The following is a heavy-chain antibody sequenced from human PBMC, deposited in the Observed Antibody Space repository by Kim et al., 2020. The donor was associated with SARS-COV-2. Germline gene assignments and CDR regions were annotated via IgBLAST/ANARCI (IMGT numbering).Heavy chain of an antibody. V-gene: IGHV4-39*01. J-gene: IGHJ5*02. D-gene: IGHD4-17*01. CDR1: SGSISSSNYY. CDR3: ASHQNSFGDYPFDP. Sequence: SETLSLTCSVSSGSISSSNYYWGWVRQPPGKGLEWIGSIHYSGSTFYKPSLKSRVTISVDTSKNQLSLKVRYVTAADTAVYYCASHQNSFGDYPFDPWGQGTLVTVSS. CDR2: IHYSGST.